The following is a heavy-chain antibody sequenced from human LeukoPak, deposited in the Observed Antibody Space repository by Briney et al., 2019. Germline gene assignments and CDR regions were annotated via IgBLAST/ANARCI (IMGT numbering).Heavy chain of an antibody. CDR2: ISYSGST. V-gene: IGHV4-59*08. CDR1: GGSVSSFY. J-gene: IGHJ4*02. D-gene: IGHD3-10*01. CDR3: ARGEFNTLFDY. Sequence: SETLSLTCTVSGGSVSSFYWSWIRQPPGKGLEWIAFISYSGSTDYNPSLKSRVTISVDTSKNQFSLKLSSVTAADTALYYCARGEFNTLFDYWGQGTLVTVSS.